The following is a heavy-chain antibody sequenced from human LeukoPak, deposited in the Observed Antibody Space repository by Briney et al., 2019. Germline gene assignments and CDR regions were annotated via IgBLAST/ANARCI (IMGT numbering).Heavy chain of an antibody. D-gene: IGHD3-22*01. CDR2: ISWNSGSI. J-gene: IGHJ4*02. CDR3: AKDIVPAYYYDSSGYYWGVFDY. Sequence: GGSLRLSCAASGFTFDDYAMHWVRQAPGKGLEWVSGISWNSGSIGYADSVKGRFTISRDNAKNSLYLQMNSLRAEDTALYYCAKDIVPAYYYDSSGYYWGVFDYWGQGTLVTVSS. CDR1: GFTFDDYA. V-gene: IGHV3-9*01.